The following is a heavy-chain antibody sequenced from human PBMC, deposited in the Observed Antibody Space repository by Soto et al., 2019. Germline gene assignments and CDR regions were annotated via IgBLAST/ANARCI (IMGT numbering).Heavy chain of an antibody. CDR1: GGSITGGSISSTTYY. D-gene: IGHD3-22*01. CDR3: ASGRAGGYYDSSGYRHLPFDY. J-gene: IGHJ4*02. CDR2: FFIGGNT. V-gene: IGHV4-39*01. Sequence: SETLSLTCTVSGGSITGGSISSTTYYWGWMRQPPGKGLEWIASFFIGGNTYYNPSLKSRVTTSVDTSKNQFSLKLSSVTAADTAVYYCASGRAGGYYDSSGYRHLPFDYWGQGTLVTVSS.